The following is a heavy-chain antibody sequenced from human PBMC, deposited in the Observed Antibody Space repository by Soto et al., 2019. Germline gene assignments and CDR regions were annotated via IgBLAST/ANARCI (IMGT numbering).Heavy chain of an antibody. V-gene: IGHV4-31*03. D-gene: IGHD5-12*01. CDR1: ADSISRGGYY. Sequence: PSETLSLTCTVSADSISRGGYYWNWIRQHTERGLEWIGYVHSSGRIYYNSSLKSRVTISFDASENQFSLNVRSVTAADAAVYYCASERLSGFVPVGMDVWGQGTTVTVSS. J-gene: IGHJ6*01. CDR3: ASERLSGFVPVGMDV. CDR2: VHSSGRI.